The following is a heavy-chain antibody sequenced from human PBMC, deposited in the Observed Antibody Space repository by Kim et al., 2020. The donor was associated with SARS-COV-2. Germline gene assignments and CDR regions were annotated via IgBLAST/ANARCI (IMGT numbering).Heavy chain of an antibody. CDR3: ARGVDTVATALDY. CDR1: GGSISSYY. J-gene: IGHJ4*02. V-gene: IGHV4-59*13. Sequence: SETLSLTCTVSGGSISSYYWSWIRQPPGKGLEWIGYIYYSGSTNYNPSLKSRVTISVDTSKNQFSLKLSSVTAADTAVYYCARGVDTVATALDYWGQGTLVTVSS. CDR2: IYYSGST. D-gene: IGHD5-12*01.